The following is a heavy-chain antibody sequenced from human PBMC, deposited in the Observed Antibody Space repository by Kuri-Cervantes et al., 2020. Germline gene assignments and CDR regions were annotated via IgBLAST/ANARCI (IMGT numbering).Heavy chain of an antibody. D-gene: IGHD6-6*01. J-gene: IGHJ6*02. V-gene: IGHV1-8*01. CDR3: ARRPIAARYYYYYGMDV. CDR2: MNPNSGNT. Sequence: ASVKVSCKASGYTFTNYDINWVRQATGQGLEWMGWMNPNSGNTGYAQKFQGRVTMTRNTSISTAYMELSSLRSEDTAVYYCARRPIAARYYYYYGMDVWGQGTTVTVSS. CDR1: GYTFTNYD.